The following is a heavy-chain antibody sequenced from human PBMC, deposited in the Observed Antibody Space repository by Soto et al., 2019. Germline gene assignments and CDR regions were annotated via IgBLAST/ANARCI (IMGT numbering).Heavy chain of an antibody. D-gene: IGHD6-13*01. V-gene: IGHV1-18*01. Sequence: ASVKVSCKASGYTCTSYGISWVRQAPGQGLEWMGWISAYNGNTNYAQKLQGRVTMTTDTSTSTAYMELRSLRSDDTAVYYCERDWAAAGPFDYWGQGTLVSVSS. CDR3: ERDWAAAGPFDY. CDR1: GYTCTSYG. CDR2: ISAYNGNT. J-gene: IGHJ4*02.